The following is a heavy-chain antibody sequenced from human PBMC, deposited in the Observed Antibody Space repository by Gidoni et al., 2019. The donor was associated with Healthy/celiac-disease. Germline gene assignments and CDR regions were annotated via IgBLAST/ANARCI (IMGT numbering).Heavy chain of an antibody. J-gene: IGHJ3*02. V-gene: IGHV3-23*01. Sequence: EVQLLESGGGLVQPGGSLRLSCAASGFTFSSYAMSWVRQAPGKGLEWVSAISGSGGSTYYADSVKGRFTISRDNSKNTLYLQMNSLRAEDTAVYYCAKLYSSPERIAAAGTRGAFDIWGQGTMVTVSS. D-gene: IGHD6-13*01. CDR2: ISGSGGST. CDR3: AKLYSSPERIAAAGTRGAFDI. CDR1: GFTFSSYA.